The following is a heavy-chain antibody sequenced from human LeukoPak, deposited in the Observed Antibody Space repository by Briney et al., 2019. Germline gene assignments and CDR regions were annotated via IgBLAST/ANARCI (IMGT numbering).Heavy chain of an antibody. Sequence: GASVKVFCKASGYTFTSYGISWVRQAPGQGLEWMGWISAYNGNTNYAQKLQGRVTMTTDTSTRTAYMELRSLRSDDTAVYYCARGGYCSGGSCYHDAFDIWGQGTMVTVSS. CDR1: GYTFTSYG. J-gene: IGHJ3*02. CDR3: ARGGYCSGGSCYHDAFDI. CDR2: ISAYNGNT. V-gene: IGHV1-18*01. D-gene: IGHD2-15*01.